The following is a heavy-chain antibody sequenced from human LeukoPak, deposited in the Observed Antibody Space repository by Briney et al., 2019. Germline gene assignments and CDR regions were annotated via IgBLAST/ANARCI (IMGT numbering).Heavy chain of an antibody. J-gene: IGHJ2*01. Sequence: SQTLSLTRAISGDSVSSNSAAWNWIRQSPSRGLEWLGRTYYRSKWSNDYAGSVKSRIIINPDTSKNQFSLQLNSVTPEDTAVYYCTRAREGGWYFDLWGRGTLVTVSS. CDR3: TRAREGGWYFDL. CDR1: GDSVSSNSAA. CDR2: TYYRSKWSN. D-gene: IGHD1-26*01. V-gene: IGHV6-1*01.